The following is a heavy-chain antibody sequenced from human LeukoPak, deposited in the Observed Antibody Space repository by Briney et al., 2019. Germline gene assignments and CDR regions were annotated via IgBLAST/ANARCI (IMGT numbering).Heavy chain of an antibody. V-gene: IGHV3-7*01. CDR2: IKQDGSEK. D-gene: IGHD3-16*01. CDR3: ARLGEKADFDY. Sequence: PGGSLRLSCAASGFTFSTYWMSWVRQAPGKGLEWVANIKQDGSEKYYVDSVEGRFTFSRDNAKNSLYLQMNSLRAEDTAVYYCARLGEKADFDYWGQGTLVTVSS. CDR1: GFTFSTYW. J-gene: IGHJ4*02.